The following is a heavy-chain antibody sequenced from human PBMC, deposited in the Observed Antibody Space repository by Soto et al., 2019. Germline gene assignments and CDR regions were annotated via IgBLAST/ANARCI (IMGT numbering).Heavy chain of an antibody. CDR1: GGSISSYY. CDR3: ASTGYCISTSCYGY. Sequence: SETLSLTCTVSGGSISSYYWGWIRQPPGKGLEWIGSIYYSGSTYYNPSLKSRVTISVDTSKNQFSLKLSSVTAADTAVYYCASTGYCISTSCYGYWGQGTLVTVSS. J-gene: IGHJ4*02. V-gene: IGHV4-39*01. D-gene: IGHD2-2*01. CDR2: IYYSGST.